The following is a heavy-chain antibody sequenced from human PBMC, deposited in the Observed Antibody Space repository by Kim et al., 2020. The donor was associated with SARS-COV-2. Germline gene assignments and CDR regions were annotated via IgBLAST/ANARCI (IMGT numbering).Heavy chain of an antibody. V-gene: IGHV4-34*01. D-gene: IGHD3-9*01. CDR3: ARGDFDWLLGNVYYGMDV. CDR1: GGSFSGYY. Sequence: SETLSLTCAVYGGSFSGYYWSWIRQPPGKGLEWIGEINHSGSTNYNPSLKSRVTISVDTSKNQFSLKLSSVTAADTAVYYCARGDFDWLLGNVYYGMDVWGQGTTVTVSS. J-gene: IGHJ6*02. CDR2: INHSGST.